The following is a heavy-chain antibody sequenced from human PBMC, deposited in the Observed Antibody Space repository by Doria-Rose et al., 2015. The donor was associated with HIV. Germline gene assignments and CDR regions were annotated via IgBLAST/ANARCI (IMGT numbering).Heavy chain of an antibody. D-gene: IGHD6-13*01. Sequence: VTLKESGPMLVKPTETLTLTCTVSGVSLSSPGMGVSWIRQPPGKALEWLAHIFSDDERSYKTSLKSRLTISRGTSKSQVVLTMTDMDPVDTATYYCARIKSSRWYHKYYFDFWGQGTLVIVSA. J-gene: IGHJ4*02. CDR1: GVSLSSPGMG. V-gene: IGHV2-26*01. CDR3: ARIKSSRWYHKYYFDF. CDR2: IFSDDER.